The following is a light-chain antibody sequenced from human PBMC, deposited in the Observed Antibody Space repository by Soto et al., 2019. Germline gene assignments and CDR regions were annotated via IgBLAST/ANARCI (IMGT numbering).Light chain of an antibody. CDR2: GAS. Sequence: EIVMTQSLATLALSPGERATLSCRASQSVSSNLAWYQQKPGQAHRLIIYGASTRATGIPARFSGSGSGTEFTLTISSLQSEDFAVYYCQQYNNWPPITFGQGTRLEIK. J-gene: IGKJ5*01. V-gene: IGKV3-15*01. CDR1: QSVSSN. CDR3: QQYNNWPPIT.